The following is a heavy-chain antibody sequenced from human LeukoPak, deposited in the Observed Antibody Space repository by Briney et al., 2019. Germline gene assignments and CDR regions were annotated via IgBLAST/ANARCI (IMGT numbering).Heavy chain of an antibody. CDR2: ISASSSYI. CDR1: GFTFSSYC. D-gene: IGHD1-7*01. Sequence: GGSLRLSCAASGFTFSSYCMNWVRQAPGKGLEGASFISASSSYIHYADSVKGRFTISRDNARNSPYLQMNSLRAEDTAVYYCARAGLYNWNYEGTTYFDFWGQGTLVTVSA. CDR3: ARAGLYNWNYEGTTYFDF. J-gene: IGHJ4*02. V-gene: IGHV3-21*01.